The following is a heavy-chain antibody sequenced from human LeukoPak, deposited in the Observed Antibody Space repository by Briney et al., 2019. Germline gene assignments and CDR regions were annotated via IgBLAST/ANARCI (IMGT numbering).Heavy chain of an antibody. Sequence: SETLSLTCTVSGGSISISSYYWGWIRQPPGKGLEWIGSIYYSGSTYYNPSLKSRVTISVDTSKNQFSLKLSSVTAADTAVYYCARQDIVVVPAAISHAFDIWGQGTMVTVSS. CDR1: GGSISISSYY. CDR3: ARQDIVVVPAAISHAFDI. D-gene: IGHD2-2*01. CDR2: IYYSGST. V-gene: IGHV4-39*01. J-gene: IGHJ3*02.